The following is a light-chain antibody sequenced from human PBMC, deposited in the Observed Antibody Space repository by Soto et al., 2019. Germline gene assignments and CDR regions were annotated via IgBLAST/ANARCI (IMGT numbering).Light chain of an antibody. CDR1: SGHSSYA. V-gene: IGLV4-69*01. CDR3: QTWGTGNVV. J-gene: IGLJ2*01. Sequence: QSVLTQSPSASASLGASVKLTCTLSSGHSSYAIAWHQQQPEKGPRYLMKVNSDGSHSKGDGIPDRFSGSSSEAERYLTISSLQSEDEADYYCQTWGTGNVVFGGGTKLTVL. CDR2: VNSDGSH.